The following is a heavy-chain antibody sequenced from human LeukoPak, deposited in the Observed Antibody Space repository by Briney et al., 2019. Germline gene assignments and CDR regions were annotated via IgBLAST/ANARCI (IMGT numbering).Heavy chain of an antibody. J-gene: IGHJ4*02. CDR2: IWYDGSNK. Sequence: GRSLRLSCAASGFTFSSYGMHWVRQAPGKGLERVAVIWYDGSNKYYADSVKGRFTISRDNSNNTLYLQMKSLRAEDTAVYYCTRDRYYYDSSGFGYWGQGTLVTVSS. D-gene: IGHD3-22*01. V-gene: IGHV3-33*01. CDR3: TRDRYYYDSSGFGY. CDR1: GFTFSSYG.